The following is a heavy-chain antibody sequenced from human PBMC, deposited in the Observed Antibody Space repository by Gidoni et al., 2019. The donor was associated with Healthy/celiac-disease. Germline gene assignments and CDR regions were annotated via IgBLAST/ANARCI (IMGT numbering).Heavy chain of an antibody. CDR2: IYTSGST. V-gene: IGHV4-61*02. Sequence: QVQLQESGPGLVKPSQTLSLTCTVSAGSISSGRYYWRCIRQPAGKGLEWIGRIYTSGSTNYNPSLKSRVTISVDTSKNQFSLKLSSVTAADTAVYYCARGYSGGPYYYYGMDVWGQGTTVTVSS. D-gene: IGHD6-19*01. CDR3: ARGYSGGPYYYYGMDV. J-gene: IGHJ6*02. CDR1: AGSISSGRYY.